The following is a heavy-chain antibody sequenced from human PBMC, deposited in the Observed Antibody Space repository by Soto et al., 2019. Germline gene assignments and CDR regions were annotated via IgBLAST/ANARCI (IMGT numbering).Heavy chain of an antibody. J-gene: IGHJ6*02. Sequence: GASVKVSCKASGGTFSSYAISWVRQAPGQGLEWMGGIIPIFGTANYAQKFQGRVTITADESTSTAYMELSSLRSEDTAVYYCARGKREYYDFWSGYSSDYYYYYGMDVWGQGTTVTVSS. CDR1: GGTFSSYA. D-gene: IGHD3-3*01. V-gene: IGHV1-69*13. CDR2: IIPIFGTA. CDR3: ARGKREYYDFWSGYSSDYYYYYGMDV.